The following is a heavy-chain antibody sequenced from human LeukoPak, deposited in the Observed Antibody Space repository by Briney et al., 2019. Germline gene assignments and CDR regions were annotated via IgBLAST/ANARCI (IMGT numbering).Heavy chain of an antibody. D-gene: IGHD2-2*01. CDR2: ISTSSSYI. CDR3: ARISRSTSCYRD. V-gene: IGHV3-21*01. J-gene: IGHJ4*02. Sequence: GGSLRLSCAASGFTFSSYSMNWVRQAPGKGLEWVSSISTSSSYIYYADSVKGRFTISRDNAKNSLYLQMISLRAEDTAVYYCARISRSTSCYRDWGQGTLVTVSS. CDR1: GFTFSSYS.